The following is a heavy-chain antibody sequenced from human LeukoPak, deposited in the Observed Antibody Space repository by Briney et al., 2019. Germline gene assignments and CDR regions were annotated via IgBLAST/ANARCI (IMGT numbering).Heavy chain of an antibody. D-gene: IGHD2-2*01. V-gene: IGHV1-18*01. CDR2: ISAYNGNI. Sequence: ASVKVSCKASGYTFTSYGISWVRQAPGQGLEWMGWISAYNGNINYAQKLQGRVTMTTDTSTSTAYMELRSPRSDDTAVYYCARFADIVVVPAASNWFDPWGQGTLVTVSS. CDR1: GYTFTSYG. J-gene: IGHJ5*02. CDR3: ARFADIVVVPAASNWFDP.